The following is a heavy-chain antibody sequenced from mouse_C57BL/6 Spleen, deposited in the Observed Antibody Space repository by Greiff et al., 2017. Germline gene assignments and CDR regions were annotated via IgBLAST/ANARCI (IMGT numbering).Heavy chain of an antibody. V-gene: IGHV1-52*01. Sequence: QVQLQQPGAELVRPGSSVKLSCKASGYTFTSYWMHWVKQRPIQGLEWIGNIDPSDSETHYNQKFKDKATLTVDKSSSTAYMQLSSLTSEDSAVYYCARRGYYYGSRGGDYFDYWGQGTTLTVSS. CDR3: ARRGYYYGSRGGDYFDY. CDR1: GYTFTSYW. CDR2: IDPSDSET. J-gene: IGHJ2*01. D-gene: IGHD1-1*01.